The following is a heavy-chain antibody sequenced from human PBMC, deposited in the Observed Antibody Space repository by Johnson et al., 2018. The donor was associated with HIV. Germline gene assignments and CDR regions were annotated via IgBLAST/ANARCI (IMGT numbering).Heavy chain of an antibody. Sequence: QVQLVESGGGLVQPGGSLRLSCEASGFTFSSYAMHWVRQAPGKGLEWVAVISYDGSNKYYADSVKGRFTISRDNSKNTLYLQMNSLRAEDTAVYYCARGIQPDAFDIWGQGTMVTVSS. D-gene: IGHD2-2*01. J-gene: IGHJ3*02. CDR1: GFTFSSYA. V-gene: IGHV3-30-3*01. CDR2: ISYDGSNK. CDR3: ARGIQPDAFDI.